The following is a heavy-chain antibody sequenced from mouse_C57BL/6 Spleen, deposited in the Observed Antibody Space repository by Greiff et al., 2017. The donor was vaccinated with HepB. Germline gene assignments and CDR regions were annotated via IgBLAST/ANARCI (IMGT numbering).Heavy chain of an antibody. D-gene: IGHD2-1*01. CDR2: IDPSDSYT. CDR3: ARSGDDGTHYFDY. J-gene: IGHJ2*01. V-gene: IGHV1-59*01. Sequence: QVQLQQPGAELVRPGTSVKLSCKASGYTFTSYWMHWVKQRPGQGLEWIGVIDPSDSYTNYNQKFKGKATLTVDTSSSTAYMQLSSLTSEDSAVYYCARSGDDGTHYFDYWGQGTTLTVSS. CDR1: GYTFTSYW.